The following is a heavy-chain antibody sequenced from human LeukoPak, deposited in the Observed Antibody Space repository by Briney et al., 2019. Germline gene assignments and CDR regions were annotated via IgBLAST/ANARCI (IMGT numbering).Heavy chain of an antibody. J-gene: IGHJ5*02. D-gene: IGHD2-2*01. CDR1: GGSFSGYY. Sequence: PSETLSLTCAVYGGSFSGYYWSWIRQPPGKGLEWIGEINHSGSTNYSPSLKSRVTISVDTSKNQFSLKLSSVTAADTAVYYCARHEYQLPDTNWFDPWGQGTLVTVSS. CDR3: ARHEYQLPDTNWFDP. CDR2: INHSGST. V-gene: IGHV4-34*01.